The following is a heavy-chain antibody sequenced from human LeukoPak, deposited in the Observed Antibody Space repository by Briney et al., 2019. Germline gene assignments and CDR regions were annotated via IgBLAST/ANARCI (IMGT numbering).Heavy chain of an antibody. V-gene: IGHV3-30*02. CDR1: GFTFNNYG. D-gene: IGHD3-3*02. J-gene: IGHJ6*03. CDR2: IRYDGSIK. Sequence: PGWSLRLSCAASGFTFNNYGMHWVHQAPAKGLESVAFIRYDGSIKDYADSVKGRFNISRDNSKNMLYLEMNSLRTDDTALYYCAKGRLLGYFYMDVWGKGTTVTVSS. CDR3: AKGRLLGYFYMDV.